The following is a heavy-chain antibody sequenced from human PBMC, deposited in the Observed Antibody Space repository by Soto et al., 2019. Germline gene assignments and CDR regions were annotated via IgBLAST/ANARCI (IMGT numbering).Heavy chain of an antibody. Sequence: SETLSLTCPVSGGSISSYYWSWIRQPPGKGLEWIGYIYYSGSTNYNPSLKSRVTISVDTSKNQFSLKLSSVTAADTAVYYCARDVWRDPDCISTSCYYNWFDPWGQGTLVTVSS. J-gene: IGHJ5*02. CDR2: IYYSGST. D-gene: IGHD2-2*01. V-gene: IGHV4-59*01. CDR3: ARDVWRDPDCISTSCYYNWFDP. CDR1: GGSISSYY.